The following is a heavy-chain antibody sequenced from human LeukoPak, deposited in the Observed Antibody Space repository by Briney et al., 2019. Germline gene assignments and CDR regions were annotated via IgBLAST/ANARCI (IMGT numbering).Heavy chain of an antibody. CDR3: AKFFYYDSSGSPG. V-gene: IGHV3-23*01. D-gene: IGHD3-22*01. Sequence: GGSLRLSCAASGFTFSSYAMSWVRQAPGKGLEWVSAISGSGGSTYYADSVKGRFTISRDNSKYTLYLQMNSLRAEDTAVYYCAKFFYYDSSGSPGWGQGTLVTVSS. CDR2: ISGSGGST. J-gene: IGHJ4*02. CDR1: GFTFSSYA.